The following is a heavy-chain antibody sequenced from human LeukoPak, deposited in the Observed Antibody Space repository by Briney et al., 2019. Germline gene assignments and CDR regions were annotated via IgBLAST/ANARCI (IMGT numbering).Heavy chain of an antibody. Sequence: GGSLRLSCAASGFTFSTYGMHWVRQAPGKGLEWVAFIRYDGSNKYYADSMKGRFTISRDNSKNTLYLRMNSLRAEDTAVYYCANSDYDWGQGTLVTVSS. CDR1: GFTFSTYG. CDR2: IRYDGSNK. J-gene: IGHJ4*02. CDR3: ANSDYD. V-gene: IGHV3-30*02. D-gene: IGHD4-17*01.